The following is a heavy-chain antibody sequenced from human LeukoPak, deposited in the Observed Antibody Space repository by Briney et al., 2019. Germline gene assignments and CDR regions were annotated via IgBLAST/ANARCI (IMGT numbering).Heavy chain of an antibody. J-gene: IGHJ4*02. Sequence: GASVKVSCKASGGSFRSYGITWVRQAPGQGLEWMGNMLNPKKYAQKFQGRVTFTAEDSTGTAFMELTSLRSEDTAVYYCVLDYGDYWGQGTRVTVSS. CDR3: VLDYGDY. D-gene: IGHD4-17*01. V-gene: IGHV1-69*13. CDR1: GGSFRSYG. CDR2: MLNPK.